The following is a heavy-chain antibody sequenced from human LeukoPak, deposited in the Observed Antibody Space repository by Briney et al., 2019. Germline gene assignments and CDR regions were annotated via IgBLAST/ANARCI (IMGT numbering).Heavy chain of an antibody. D-gene: IGHD6-19*01. J-gene: IGHJ6*02. CDR1: GFTFSIYA. CDR3: ARDPSIAVYYYYGMDV. V-gene: IGHV3-30-3*01. CDR2: ISYDGSNK. Sequence: GGSLRLSCAASGFTFSIYAMAWVRQAPGKGLEGVAVISYDGSNKYYADSVKGRFTISRDNSKNTLYLQMNSLRAEDTAVYYCARDPSIAVYYYYGMDVWGQGTTVTVSS.